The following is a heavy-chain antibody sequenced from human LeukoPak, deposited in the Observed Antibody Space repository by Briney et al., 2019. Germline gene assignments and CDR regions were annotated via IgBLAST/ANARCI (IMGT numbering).Heavy chain of an antibody. CDR2: IIPIFGTA. Sequence: ASVKVSCKASGGTFSSYAISWVRQAPGQGLEWMGRIIPIFGTANYAQKFQGRVTITTDESTSTAYMELSSLRSEDTAAYYCVRSSGPLGWPSGSYYDYWGQGTLVTVSS. J-gene: IGHJ4*02. V-gene: IGHV1-69*05. CDR1: GGTFSSYA. D-gene: IGHD1-26*01. CDR3: VRSSGPLGWPSGSYYDY.